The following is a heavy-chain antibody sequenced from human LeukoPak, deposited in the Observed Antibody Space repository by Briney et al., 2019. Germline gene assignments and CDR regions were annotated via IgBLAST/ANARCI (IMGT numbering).Heavy chain of an antibody. Sequence: ASVKVSCKTSGYTFTTYDITWVRQATGQGLEWMGWMNPNSGDTAYAQKFHGRVAMTRDTSTSTAYMELRSLRSDDTAVYYCARGSVKTYYYDSSGYYSHWGQGTLVTVSS. V-gene: IGHV1-8*01. CDR3: ARGSVKTYYYDSSGYYSH. D-gene: IGHD3-22*01. CDR2: MNPNSGDT. J-gene: IGHJ4*02. CDR1: GYTFTTYD.